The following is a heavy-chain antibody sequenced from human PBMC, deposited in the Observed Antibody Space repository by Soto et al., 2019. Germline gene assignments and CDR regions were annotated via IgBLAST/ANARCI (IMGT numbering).Heavy chain of an antibody. J-gene: IGHJ4*02. Sequence: PGGSLRLSCAASGFTFTRYIMNWVRQAPGKGLEWVSSISSTTHYIYYADSMRGRFTISRDNAKNAVYLEMNSLRAEDTAVYYCARESEDLTSNFDYWGQGPLLTVST. CDR2: ISSTTHYI. CDR1: GFTFTRYI. V-gene: IGHV3-21*06. CDR3: ARESEDLTSNFDY.